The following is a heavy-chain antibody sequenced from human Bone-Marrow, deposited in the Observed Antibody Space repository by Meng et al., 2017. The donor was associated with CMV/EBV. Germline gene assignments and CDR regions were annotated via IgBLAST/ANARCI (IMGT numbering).Heavy chain of an antibody. CDR2: IYYSGST. V-gene: IGHV4-59*01. CDR1: GGSISSYY. J-gene: IGHJ4*02. D-gene: IGHD3-16*01. Sequence: SETLSLTCTVSGGSISSYYWSWIRQPPGKGLEWIGYIYYSGSTNYNPSLKSRVTISVDTSKNQFSLKLSSVTAADTAVYFCARMTRSTSYWGGDYFDAWGQGILVTVSS. CDR3: ARMTRSTSYWGGDYFDA.